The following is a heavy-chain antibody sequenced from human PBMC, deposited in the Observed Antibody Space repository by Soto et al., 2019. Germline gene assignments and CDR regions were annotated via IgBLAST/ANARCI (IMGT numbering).Heavy chain of an antibody. V-gene: IGHV1-18*01. D-gene: IGHD3-10*01. CDR2: ISDYNGNT. CDR1: GYTFSSYG. J-gene: IGHJ6*02. CDR3: AREGYYSGSGTYSPPRYYGMDV. Sequence: QVQLVQSGAEVKRAGASVKVSCKASGYTFSSYGLSWVRQAPGQGLEWMGWISDYNGNTHYAQKFQGRVIMTTDTSTRTDYMELRSLRSDETAVYFCAREGYYSGSGTYSPPRYYGMDVWGQGTTVTVSS.